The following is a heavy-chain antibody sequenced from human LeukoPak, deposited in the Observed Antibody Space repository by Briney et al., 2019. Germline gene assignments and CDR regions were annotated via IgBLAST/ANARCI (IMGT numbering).Heavy chain of an antibody. D-gene: IGHD3-3*01. CDR3: ARGSIRAITIFGVVNDAFDI. Sequence: ASVNVSCKASGYTFTSYGISGVRQAPGQGLEWMGWISAYNGNTNYAQKLQGRVTMTTDTSASPAYMELRSLRSDDTAVYYCARGSIRAITIFGVVNDAFDIWGQGTIVTVSS. J-gene: IGHJ3*02. CDR1: GYTFTSYG. V-gene: IGHV1-18*01. CDR2: ISAYNGNT.